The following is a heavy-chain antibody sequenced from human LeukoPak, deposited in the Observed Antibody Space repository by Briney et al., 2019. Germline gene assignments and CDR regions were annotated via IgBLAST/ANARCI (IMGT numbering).Heavy chain of an antibody. CDR2: IYNSGNT. J-gene: IGHJ5*02. CDR3: ARDPPGELIFNWFDP. D-gene: IGHD1-26*01. CDR1: GGSISSYY. Sequence: SETLSLTCTVSGGSISSYYWTWIRQTPGKGLEWIGYIYNSGNTNYNPSLKSRVTISVDTSRNQFSLKLSSVTAADTAVYYCARDPPGELIFNWFDPWGQGTLVTVSS. V-gene: IGHV4-4*08.